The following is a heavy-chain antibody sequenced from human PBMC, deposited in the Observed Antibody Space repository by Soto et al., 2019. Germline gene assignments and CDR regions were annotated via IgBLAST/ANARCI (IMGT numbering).Heavy chain of an antibody. D-gene: IGHD3-10*01. V-gene: IGHV3-23*01. CDR3: SKSGDGY. J-gene: IGHJ4*02. CDR1: RFTFSSYA. Sequence: EVHLLESGGGLVKPGGSPRLSCAASRFTFSSYAMTWVRQAPGKGLEWVSTITSSGGSTYYADSVKGRFTISRDNSNNTLYLQMSGLRAEDTAVYYCSKSGDGYWGQGTLVTVSS. CDR2: ITSSGGST.